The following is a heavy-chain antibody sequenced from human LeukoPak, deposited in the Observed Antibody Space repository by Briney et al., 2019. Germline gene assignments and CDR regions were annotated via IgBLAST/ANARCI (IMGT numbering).Heavy chain of an antibody. CDR1: GGSISSYY. D-gene: IGHD2-15*01. J-gene: IGHJ3*02. V-gene: IGHV4-59*08. CDR2: VYYSGNT. CDR3: ARHGGATIVETFLHAFDI. Sequence: PSETLSLTCTVSGGSISSYYWSWIRQPPGKGLEWIGYVYYSGNTNYNPSLKSRVGISMATSKNQLSLQLKSVTAGDTAMYYCARHGGATIVETFLHAFDIWGQGTMVTVSS.